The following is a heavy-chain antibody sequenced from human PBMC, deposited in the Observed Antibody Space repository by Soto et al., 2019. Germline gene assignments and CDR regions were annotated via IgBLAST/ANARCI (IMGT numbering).Heavy chain of an antibody. CDR1: GYTFTSYA. V-gene: IGHV1-3*01. D-gene: IGHD1-1*01. J-gene: IGHJ4*02. Sequence: ASVKVSCKASGYTFTSYAMHWVRQAPGQRLEWMGWINAGNGNTKYTQKFQGRVTITRDTSASTAYMELSSLRSEDTAVYYCARPTSGTTFDYWGQGTLVTVSS. CDR2: INAGNGNT. CDR3: ARPTSGTTFDY.